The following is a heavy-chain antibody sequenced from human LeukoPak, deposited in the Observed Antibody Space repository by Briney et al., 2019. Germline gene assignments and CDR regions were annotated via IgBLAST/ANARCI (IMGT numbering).Heavy chain of an antibody. J-gene: IGHJ3*02. CDR1: SGSISSGIYY. Sequence: SETLSLTRTVSSGSISSGIYYWSWIRQPAGKGLEWIGRIYTSGSTNYNPSLKIRVTISVDSSKNQLSLKLSSGTAADTAVYYCASQQWLVERIVFDIWGQGTMVTVSS. CDR2: IYTSGST. CDR3: ASQQWLVERIVFDI. V-gene: IGHV4-61*02. D-gene: IGHD6-19*01.